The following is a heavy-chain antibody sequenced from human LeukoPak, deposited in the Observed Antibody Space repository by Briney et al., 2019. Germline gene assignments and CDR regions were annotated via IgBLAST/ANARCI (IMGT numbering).Heavy chain of an antibody. CDR2: IYDSGST. J-gene: IGHJ4*02. Sequence: SETLSLTCTVSGGSITTNFWGWIRQPPGKGLEWIGYIYDSGSTNYNPSFSGRVTISVNTSKNQFSLRLTSVTTADTAVYYCARAKPDWNPPDYWGQGTLVTVSS. CDR3: ARAKPDWNPPDY. V-gene: IGHV4-59*08. D-gene: IGHD1-1*01. CDR1: GGSITTNF.